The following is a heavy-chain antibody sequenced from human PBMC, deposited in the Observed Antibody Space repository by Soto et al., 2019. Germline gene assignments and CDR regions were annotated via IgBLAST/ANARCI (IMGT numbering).Heavy chain of an antibody. CDR2: IKQDGSEK. D-gene: IGHD3-22*01. CDR1: GFTFSSYW. V-gene: IGHV3-7*05. CDR3: ARGFEYYDSSGCDYFDY. J-gene: IGHJ4*02. Sequence: PAGSLRLSCAASGFTFSSYWMSWVCQAPGKGLEWVANIKQDGSEKYYVDSVKGRFTISRDNAKNSLYLQMNSLRAEDTAVYYCARGFEYYDSSGCDYFDYWGQGTLVTVSS.